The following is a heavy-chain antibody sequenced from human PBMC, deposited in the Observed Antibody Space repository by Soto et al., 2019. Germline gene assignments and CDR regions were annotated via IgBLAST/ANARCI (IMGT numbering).Heavy chain of an antibody. V-gene: IGHV1-69*02. CDR1: GGTFSSYT. Sequence: GASVKVSCKASGGTFSSYTISWVRQAPGQGLEWMGRIIPILGIANYAQKFQGRVTITADKSTSTAYMELSSLRSEDTAVYYCARGSPDYGSGSYLLGFWFDPWGQGTLVTVSS. J-gene: IGHJ5*02. CDR2: IIPILGIA. D-gene: IGHD3-10*01. CDR3: ARGSPDYGSGSYLLGFWFDP.